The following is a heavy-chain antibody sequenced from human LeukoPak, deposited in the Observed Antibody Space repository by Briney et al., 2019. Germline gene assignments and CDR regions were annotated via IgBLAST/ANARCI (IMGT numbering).Heavy chain of an antibody. J-gene: IGHJ4*02. CDR1: GFTFSSCE. Sequence: GGSLRLSCVASGFTFSSCEMNWVRQAPGRGLEWLSYISSSGSTIYYADSVKGRFTISRDDAKKSLYLQMNSLRAEDTAVYYCARDYGGYSGYDLDYWGQGTLVTVSS. D-gene: IGHD5-12*01. V-gene: IGHV3-48*03. CDR2: ISSSGSTI. CDR3: ARDYGGYSGYDLDY.